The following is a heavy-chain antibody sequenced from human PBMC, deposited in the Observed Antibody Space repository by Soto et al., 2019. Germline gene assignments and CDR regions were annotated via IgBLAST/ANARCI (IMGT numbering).Heavy chain of an antibody. CDR1: GFTFSSYA. D-gene: IGHD3-22*01. J-gene: IGHJ6*02. CDR2: ISGSGGST. Sequence: GGSLRLSCAASGFTFSSYAMSWVRQAPGKGLEWVSAISGSGGSTYYADSVKGRFTISRDNSKNTLYLQMNSLRAEDTAVYYCANPDSSGYVGYYYGMDVGGQGTRVTVSS. CDR3: ANPDSSGYVGYYYGMDV. V-gene: IGHV3-23*01.